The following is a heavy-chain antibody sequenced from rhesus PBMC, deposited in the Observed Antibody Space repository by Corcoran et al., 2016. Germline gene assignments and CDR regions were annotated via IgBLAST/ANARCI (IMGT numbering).Heavy chain of an antibody. D-gene: IGHD2-27*01. CDR3: ARDAMMFTPTNSLDV. Sequence: QVQLQESGPGLVKPLETLSLTCAVSGGSISSNYWSWIRQPPGKGLEWIGYIDGSGSSTTYNPSLKSRVTRALDTSKKQFSLKLTSVTAADTAVYYCARDAMMFTPTNSLDVWGRGVLVTVSS. J-gene: IGHJ5-2*02. V-gene: IGHV4S11*01. CDR1: GGSISSNY. CDR2: IDGSGSST.